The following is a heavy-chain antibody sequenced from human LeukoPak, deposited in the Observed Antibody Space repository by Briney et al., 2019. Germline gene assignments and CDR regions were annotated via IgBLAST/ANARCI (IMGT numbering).Heavy chain of an antibody. J-gene: IGHJ4*02. V-gene: IGHV4-59*08. Sequence: SETLSLTCTVSGGSISAYYWSWIRQPPGKGLEWIGYVYYSGATNYNPSLKGRVTISLETSKNQFSLRLTSVTAADTAVYYCARRVAVTGIYCFDHWGQGTPVTVSS. CDR3: ARRVAVTGIYCFDH. CDR2: VYYSGAT. CDR1: GGSISAYY. D-gene: IGHD6-19*01.